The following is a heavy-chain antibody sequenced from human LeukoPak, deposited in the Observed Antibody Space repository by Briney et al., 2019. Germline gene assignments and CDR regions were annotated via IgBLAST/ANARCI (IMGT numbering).Heavy chain of an antibody. CDR3: ARDGYFDL. CDR2: ISAHNGNT. V-gene: IGHV1-18*01. J-gene: IGHJ2*01. Sequence: ASVKVSCKASGYTFTTHVIAWVRQAPGQGLEWMGWISAHNGNTNYAQSLQRSVTMSTDTYKNTAYMELGSLRSDETALYYCARDGYFDLWGRGTVVSVSS. CDR1: GYTFTTHV.